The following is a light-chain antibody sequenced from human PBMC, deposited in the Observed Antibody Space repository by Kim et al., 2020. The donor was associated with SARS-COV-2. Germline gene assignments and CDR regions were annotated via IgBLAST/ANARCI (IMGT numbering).Light chain of an antibody. CDR2: EDA. J-gene: IGLJ2*01. Sequence: SVATGHKSSTTSSGETLDDNNVAWYQHRAGQSPVLGIYEDATRPSGIPERFSGSNSGNTAALTICETQPVDEADYYCQAWDTNTVIFGGGTQLTVL. CDR3: QAWDTNTVI. CDR1: TLDDNN. V-gene: IGLV3-1*01.